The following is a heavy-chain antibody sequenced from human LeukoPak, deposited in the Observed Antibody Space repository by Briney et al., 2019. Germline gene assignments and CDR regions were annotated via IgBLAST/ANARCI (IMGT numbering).Heavy chain of an antibody. J-gene: IGHJ4*02. CDR2: ISSGSGTI. CDR3: ARAGRIAVAFDY. D-gene: IGHD6-19*01. Sequence: GGSLRLSCAASGFSFNTYSMSWVRQAPGKGLEWVSYISSGSGTIYYADSVKGRFTISRDNAKNSLYLQMNSLRAEDTAVYYCARAGRIAVAFDYWGQGTLVTVSS. V-gene: IGHV3-48*04. CDR1: GFSFNTYS.